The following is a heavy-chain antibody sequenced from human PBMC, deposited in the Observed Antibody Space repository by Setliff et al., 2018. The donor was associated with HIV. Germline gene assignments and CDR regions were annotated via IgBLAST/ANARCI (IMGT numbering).Heavy chain of an antibody. Sequence: SVKVSCKASRSTFNSHTINWVRQAPGQGLDWMGRIIPILGVANYAQRFQGKVTITADKSTSTAYMGLTGLRFDDTAMYYCVRGVQSPPHYSYYYMDVWGEGTMVTVSS. CDR1: RSTFNSHT. V-gene: IGHV1-69*02. D-gene: IGHD3-3*01. CDR3: VRGVQSPPHYSYYYMDV. CDR2: IIPILGVA. J-gene: IGHJ6*03.